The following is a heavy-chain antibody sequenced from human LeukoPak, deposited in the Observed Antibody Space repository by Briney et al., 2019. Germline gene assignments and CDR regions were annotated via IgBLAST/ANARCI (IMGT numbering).Heavy chain of an antibody. CDR3: AKIGHSGYDFLDY. V-gene: IGHV3-30*18. CDR1: GFTFSSYG. J-gene: IGHJ4*02. CDR2: ISYDGFNP. D-gene: IGHD5-12*01. Sequence: GGSLRLSCAASGFTFSSYGMHWVRQAPGKGLEWVAVISYDGFNPYYADSVKGRFTISRDNSKNTLYLQMNSLRAEDTAVYYCAKIGHSGYDFLDYWGQGTLVTVSS.